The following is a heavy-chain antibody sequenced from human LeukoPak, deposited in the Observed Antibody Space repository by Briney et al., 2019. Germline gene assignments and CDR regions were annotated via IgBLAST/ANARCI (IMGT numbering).Heavy chain of an antibody. V-gene: IGHV3-74*01. CDR3: AKASGWYHYYFDY. J-gene: IGHJ4*02. D-gene: IGHD6-19*01. CDR2: IDSDGSST. CDR1: GFTFSSYW. Sequence: GGSLRLSCAASGFTFSSYWMHWVRQAPGKGLVWVSRIDSDGSSTSYADSVKGRFTISRDNSKNTLYLQMNSLRAEDTAVYYCAKASGWYHYYFDYWGQGTLVTVSS.